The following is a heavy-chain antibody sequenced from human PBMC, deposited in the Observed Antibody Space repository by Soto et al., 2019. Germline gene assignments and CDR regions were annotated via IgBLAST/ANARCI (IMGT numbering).Heavy chain of an antibody. D-gene: IGHD6-13*01. CDR2: IIPIFGTA. V-gene: IGHV1-69*13. Sequence: SVKVSCKASGGTFSSYAISWVRQAPGQGLEWMGGIIPIFGTANYAQKFQGRDTITADESTSTAYMELSSLRSEDTAVYYCARDPVAYSSSWYSWYFDYWGQGTLVTVSS. CDR1: GGTFSSYA. J-gene: IGHJ4*02. CDR3: ARDPVAYSSSWYSWYFDY.